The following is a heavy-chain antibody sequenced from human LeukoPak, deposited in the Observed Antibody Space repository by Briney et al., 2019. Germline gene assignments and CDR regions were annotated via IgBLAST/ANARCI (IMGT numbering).Heavy chain of an antibody. Sequence: ASVKVSSKASGYTFTGYYMHWVRQAPGQGLEWMGWINPNSGGTNYAQKFQGRVTMTRDTSISTAYMELSRLRSDDTAVYYCASVDYGSGSYSLFDYWGQGTLVTVSS. V-gene: IGHV1-2*02. J-gene: IGHJ4*02. D-gene: IGHD3-10*01. CDR3: ASVDYGSGSYSLFDY. CDR1: GYTFTGYY. CDR2: INPNSGGT.